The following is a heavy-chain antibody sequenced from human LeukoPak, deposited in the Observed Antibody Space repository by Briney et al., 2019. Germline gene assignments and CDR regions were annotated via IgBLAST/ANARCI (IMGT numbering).Heavy chain of an antibody. V-gene: IGHV3-48*03. CDR3: AKDSDYYHSSGYYYAYFQH. J-gene: IGHJ1*01. Sequence: PGGSLRLSCAASGFTFSSYEMNWVRQAPGKGLEWVSYISSSGGTIYYADSVKGRFTISRDNAKNSPYLQMNSLRDEDTAVYYCAKDSDYYHSSGYYYAYFQHWGQGTLVTVSS. D-gene: IGHD3-22*01. CDR2: ISSSGGTI. CDR1: GFTFSSYE.